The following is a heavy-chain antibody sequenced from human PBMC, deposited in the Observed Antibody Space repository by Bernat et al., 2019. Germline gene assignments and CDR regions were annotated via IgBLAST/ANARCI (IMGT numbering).Heavy chain of an antibody. D-gene: IGHD7-27*01. CDR2: ESPNSGNT. CDR1: EYTFTSYD. Sequence: QVQLVQSGAEVKTPGASVKVSCKASEYTFTSYDFNWVRQATGQGLEWMGWESPNSGNTGYAQKFQGGVSMTRDTSISTVYMELSSLRSEDTAVYYCARSPTSWGVDYWGQGTLVTVSS. V-gene: IGHV1-8*01. CDR3: ARSPTSWGVDY. J-gene: IGHJ4*02.